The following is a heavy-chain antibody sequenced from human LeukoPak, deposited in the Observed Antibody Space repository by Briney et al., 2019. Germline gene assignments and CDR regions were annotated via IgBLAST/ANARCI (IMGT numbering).Heavy chain of an antibody. CDR2: ISFDGRTK. CDR1: KFTFSNYG. CDR3: AKEYDSGGYGAYFDY. Sequence: GGSLRLSCTASKFTFSNYGMQWVRQAPGKGLEWVAVISFDGRTKYYADSVKGRFTLSRDNSRSTLDLQMNSLGPEDAAVYYCAKEYDSGGYGAYFDYWGRGTLVTVSS. J-gene: IGHJ4*02. D-gene: IGHD3-10*01. V-gene: IGHV3-30*18.